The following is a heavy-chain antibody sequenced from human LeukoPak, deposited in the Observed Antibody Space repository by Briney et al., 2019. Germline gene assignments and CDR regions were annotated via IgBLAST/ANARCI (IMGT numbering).Heavy chain of an antibody. D-gene: IGHD3-3*01. J-gene: IGHJ3*02. V-gene: IGHV4-34*01. Sequence: SETLSLTCAVYGGSFSGYYWSWIRQPPGKGLEWIGEINHSGSTNHNPSLKSRVTISVDTSKNQFSLKLSSVTAADTAVYYCARASKWLLSKAFDIWGQGTMVTVSS. CDR2: INHSGST. CDR3: ARASKWLLSKAFDI. CDR1: GGSFSGYY.